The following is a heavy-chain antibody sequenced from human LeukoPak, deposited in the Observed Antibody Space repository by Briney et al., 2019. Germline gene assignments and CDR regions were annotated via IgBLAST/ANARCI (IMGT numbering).Heavy chain of an antibody. CDR3: ARGTYCSSTSCYTRYYYYYGMDV. J-gene: IGHJ6*02. V-gene: IGHV4-34*01. D-gene: IGHD2-2*02. CDR2: TNHSGST. Sequence: SETLSLTCAVYGGSFSGYYWSWIRQPPGKGQEWIGETNHSGSTNYSPSLKSRVTISVDTSKNQFSLKLSSVTAADTAVYYCARGTYCSSTSCYTRYYYYYGMDVWGQGTTVTVSS. CDR1: GGSFSGYY.